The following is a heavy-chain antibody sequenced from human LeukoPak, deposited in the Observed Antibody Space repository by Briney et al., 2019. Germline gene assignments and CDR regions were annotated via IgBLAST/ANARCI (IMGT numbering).Heavy chain of an antibody. CDR2: INPSGGST. J-gene: IGHJ6*02. D-gene: IGHD4-17*01. V-gene: IGHV1-46*01. CDR1: GYTFTSYY. CDR3: ARGDTVTSLLYYYYYGMDV. Sequence: ASVKVSCKASGYTFTSYYMHWVRQAPGQGLEWMGIINPSGGSTSYAQKFQGRVTMTRNTSISTAYMELSSLRSEDTAVYYCARGDTVTSLLYYYYYGMDVWGQGTTVTVSS.